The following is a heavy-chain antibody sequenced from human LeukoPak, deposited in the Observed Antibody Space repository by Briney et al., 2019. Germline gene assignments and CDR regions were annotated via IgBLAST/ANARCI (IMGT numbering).Heavy chain of an antibody. D-gene: IGHD3-22*01. CDR2: IIPIFGTA. J-gene: IGHJ4*02. CDR3: ASSYDSSGYYYGNFDY. V-gene: IGHV1-69*13. CDR1: GGTFSSYA. Sequence: SVKVSCKASGGTFSSYAISWVRQAPGQGLEWMGGIIPIFGTANYAQKFQGRVTITADESTSTAYMELSSLRSEDTAVYYCASSYDSSGYYYGNFDYWGREPWSPSPQ.